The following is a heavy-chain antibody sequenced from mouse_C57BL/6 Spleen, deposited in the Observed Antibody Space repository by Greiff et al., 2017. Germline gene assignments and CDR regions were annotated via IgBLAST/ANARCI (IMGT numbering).Heavy chain of an antibody. J-gene: IGHJ4*01. CDR1: GYTFTSYG. CDR2: IYPRSGNT. Sequence: QVQLKQSGAELARPGASVKLSCKASGYTFTSYGISWVKQRTGQGLEWIGEIYPRSGNTYYNEKFKGKATLTADKSSSTAYMELRSLTSEDSAVYFCASRITTCSYYAMDYWGQGTSVTVSA. V-gene: IGHV1-81*01. CDR3: ASRITTCSYYAMDY. D-gene: IGHD1-2*01.